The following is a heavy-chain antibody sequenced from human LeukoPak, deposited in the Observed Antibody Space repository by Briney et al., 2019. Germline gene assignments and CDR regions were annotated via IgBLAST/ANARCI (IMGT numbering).Heavy chain of an antibody. Sequence: ASVKVSCKASGGTFSSYAISWVRQAPGQGLEWMGGIIPIFATANYAQKFQGRVTITADESTSTAYMELSSLRSEDTAVYYCARGPITTRSDFDYWGQGTLVTVSS. V-gene: IGHV1-69*13. CDR1: GGTFSSYA. CDR2: IIPIFATA. D-gene: IGHD3-22*01. CDR3: ARGPITTRSDFDY. J-gene: IGHJ4*02.